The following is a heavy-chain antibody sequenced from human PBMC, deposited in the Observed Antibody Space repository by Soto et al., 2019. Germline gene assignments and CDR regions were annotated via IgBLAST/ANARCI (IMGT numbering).Heavy chain of an antibody. D-gene: IGHD3-10*01. J-gene: IGHJ6*02. CDR3: AKARIVMIRGVMNYYGMDV. CDR1: GFTFSNYG. V-gene: IGHV3-30*18. CDR2: ILYDGSDK. Sequence: HVQLVESGGGVVQPGRSLRLSCAASGFTFSNYGMHWVRQAPGKGLEWVAFILYDGSDKYFADSVKGRFTISRDNSKNTLDLQMNSLRAEDTAVYYCAKARIVMIRGVMNYYGMDVGGQGTTVTVSS.